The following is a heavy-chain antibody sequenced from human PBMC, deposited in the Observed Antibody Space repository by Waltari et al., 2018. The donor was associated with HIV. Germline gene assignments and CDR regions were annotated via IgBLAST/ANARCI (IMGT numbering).Heavy chain of an antibody. CDR3: FTPSSWGSTNFDY. CDR1: GFTFSSYA. CDR2: ISGRGGST. V-gene: IGHV3-23*01. D-gene: IGHD6-13*01. Sequence: EVQLLESGGGLVQPGGSLRLSCAASGFTFSSYAMSWVRQAPGKGLEWVSAISGRGGSTYYADSVKGRFTISRDNSKNTLYLQMNSLRAEDTAVYYCFTPSSWGSTNFDYWGQGTLVTVSS. J-gene: IGHJ4*02.